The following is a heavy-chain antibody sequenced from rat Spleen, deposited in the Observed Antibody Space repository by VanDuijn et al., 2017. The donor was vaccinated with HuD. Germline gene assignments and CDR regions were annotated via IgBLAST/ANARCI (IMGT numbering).Heavy chain of an antibody. V-gene: IGHV5-25*01. CDR2: ISTGGGNT. Sequence: EVQLVESGGGLVQPGRSTKLSCAASGFNFSNYYMAWVRQAPTMGREWVASISTGGGNTYYRDSVKGRFTISRDNAKSTLYLQMDSLRSEDTATYDCASVYNNFYWYFDFWGPGTMVTVSS. CDR3: ASVYNNFYWYFDF. D-gene: IGHD1-10*01. CDR1: GFNFSNYY. J-gene: IGHJ1*01.